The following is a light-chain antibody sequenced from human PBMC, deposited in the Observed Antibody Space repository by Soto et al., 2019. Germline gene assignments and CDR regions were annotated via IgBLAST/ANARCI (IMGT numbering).Light chain of an antibody. Sequence: DIQMTQSPSSLSASVGDRVTITCRASQSISSYLNWYQQKPGKAPKLLIYAASSLQSGVTSRFIGSGSGTYFTLTIRSLQPEDFATYYCQQSYSTPLTFGGGTKVEIK. V-gene: IGKV1-39*01. CDR2: AAS. CDR3: QQSYSTPLT. J-gene: IGKJ4*01. CDR1: QSISSY.